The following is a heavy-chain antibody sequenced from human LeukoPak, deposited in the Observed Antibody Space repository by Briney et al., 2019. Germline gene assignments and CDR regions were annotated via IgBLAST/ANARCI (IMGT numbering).Heavy chain of an antibody. V-gene: IGHV4-31*03. J-gene: IGHJ5*02. Sequence: SETLSLTCTVSGGSISSGGYYWSWIRQHPGKGLEWIGYIYYSGSTYYNPSLKSRVTISVDTSKNQFSLHLNSVTPEDTAVYYCARRLTQYDCFDPWGQGTLVTVSS. CDR2: IYYSGST. D-gene: IGHD2-2*01. CDR1: GGSISSGGYY. CDR3: ARRLTQYDCFDP.